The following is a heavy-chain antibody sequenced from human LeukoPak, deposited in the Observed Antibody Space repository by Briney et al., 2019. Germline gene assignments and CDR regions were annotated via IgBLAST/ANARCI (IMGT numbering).Heavy chain of an antibody. J-gene: IGHJ6*02. V-gene: IGHV1-18*01. CDR1: GYTFTSYG. D-gene: IGHD3-22*01. Sequence: ASVKVSCKASGYTFTSYGISWVRQAPGQGLEWMGWISAYNGNTNYAQKLQGRVTMTTDTSTSTAYMALRSLRSDDTAVYYCARNLYDSSGYLDYYGMDVWGQGTTVTVSS. CDR3: ARNLYDSSGYLDYYGMDV. CDR2: ISAYNGNT.